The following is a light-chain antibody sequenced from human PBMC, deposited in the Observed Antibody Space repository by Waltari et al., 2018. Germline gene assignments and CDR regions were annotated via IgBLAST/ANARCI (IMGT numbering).Light chain of an antibody. J-gene: IGKJ4*01. CDR1: QGIGRY. CDR3: QQIKSYPRST. V-gene: IGKV1-9*01. Sequence: DIHMTQSPSFLSASLGDRVTITCRASQGIGRYLAWYQQKPGKAPYLLIYAASALQSGVPSRFSGSGSGTEFTLTIRSLQPEDFATYYCQQIKSYPRSTFGGGTKVDI. CDR2: AAS.